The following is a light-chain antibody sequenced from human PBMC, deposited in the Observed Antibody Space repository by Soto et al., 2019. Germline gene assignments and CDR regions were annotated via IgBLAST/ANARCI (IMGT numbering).Light chain of an antibody. V-gene: IGKV1-5*03. Sequence: DIQMTQSPSTLSASVGDRVTITCLASQSISSWLTWYQQKAGQAPKLLIYKASIVESGVPSRFSGSGSGTEFTLTISSLQPDDSATYYCQQYSYFATFGQGTRVEVK. J-gene: IGKJ1*01. CDR2: KAS. CDR3: QQYSYFAT. CDR1: QSISSW.